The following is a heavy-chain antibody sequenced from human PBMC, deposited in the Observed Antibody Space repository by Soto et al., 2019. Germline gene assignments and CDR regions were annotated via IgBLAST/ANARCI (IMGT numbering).Heavy chain of an antibody. Sequence: QVQLQESGPGLVMPSLTLSLTCNVSGDSINRGGYYWAWIRQYPGKGLEWIGSIYYIGSTHYNPSIKSRVIISVDTSKSQVSLKLTSATAADTAVYYCARMRALWYFDRWGRGTLVTVS. CDR1: GDSINRGGYY. V-gene: IGHV4-31*03. J-gene: IGHJ2*01. CDR2: IYYIGST. CDR3: ARMRALWYFDR.